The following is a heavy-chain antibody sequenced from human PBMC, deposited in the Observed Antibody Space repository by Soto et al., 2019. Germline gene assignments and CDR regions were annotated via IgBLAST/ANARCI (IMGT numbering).Heavy chain of an antibody. V-gene: IGHV3-15*01. D-gene: IGHD3-22*01. Sequence: GGSLRLSCVASGFSFSNVWMSWVRQAPGKGLEWVGRIKSKTDGGTTDYAAPVKGRFTISRDDSKNTLYLQMNSLKTEDTAVYYCTTDPVTMIVVVPSSGWGQGTLVTVSS. J-gene: IGHJ4*02. CDR2: IKSKTDGGTT. CDR3: TTDPVTMIVVVPSSG. CDR1: GFSFSNVW.